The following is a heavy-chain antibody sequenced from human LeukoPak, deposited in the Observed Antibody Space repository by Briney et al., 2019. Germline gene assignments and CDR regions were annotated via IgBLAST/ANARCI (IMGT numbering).Heavy chain of an antibody. CDR1: GGSISSSSYY. D-gene: IGHD5-24*01. CDR3: AKSGYNRFDY. J-gene: IGHJ4*02. CDR2: IYYSGST. Sequence: SETLSLTCTVSGGSISSSSYYWGWIRQPPGKGLEWIGSIYYSGSTYYNPSLKSRVTTSIDTSKNQLSLNLKSVTAADTAVYYCAKSGYNRFDYWGQGTRVTVSS. V-gene: IGHV4-39*07.